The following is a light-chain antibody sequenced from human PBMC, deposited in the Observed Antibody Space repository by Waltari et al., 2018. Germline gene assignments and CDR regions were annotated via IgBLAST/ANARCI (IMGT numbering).Light chain of an antibody. CDR2: DTS. CDR3: QQRRNWPLT. CDR1: QSVNWY. J-gene: IGKJ4*01. Sequence: EIVLTQSPATLSLSPGERATLSCRASQSVNWYLAWYQQRPGQAPRLLMYDTSNRATGIPARFSGSGSETDFTLTISSLEPEDSAVYYCQQRRNWPLTFGGGTKVEIK. V-gene: IGKV3-11*01.